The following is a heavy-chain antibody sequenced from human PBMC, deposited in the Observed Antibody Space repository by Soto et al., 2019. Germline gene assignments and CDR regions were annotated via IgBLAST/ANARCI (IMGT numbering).Heavy chain of an antibody. CDR3: ASRSPALDY. Sequence: GSLRLSCAASGFTFSTYGMHWVRQSPGKGLEWVAVIWNDGSIKYYADSVKGRFTISRDNSKNTLYLQMNSLRADDTAVYYCASRSPALDYWGQGTLVTVSS. J-gene: IGHJ4*02. D-gene: IGHD2-2*01. CDR1: GFTFSTYG. CDR2: IWNDGSIK. V-gene: IGHV3-33*01.